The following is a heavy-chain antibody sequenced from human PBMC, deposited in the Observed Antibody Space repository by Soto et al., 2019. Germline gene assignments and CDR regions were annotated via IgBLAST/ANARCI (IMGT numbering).Heavy chain of an antibody. D-gene: IGHD6-13*01. CDR1: GGTFSSYT. V-gene: IGHV1-69*02. J-gene: IGHJ4*02. CDR2: IIPILGIA. Sequence: ASVKVSCKASGGTFSSYTISWVRQAPGQGLEWMGRIIPILGIANYAQKFQGRVTITADKSTSTAYMELSSLRSEDTAVYYCARGGSRSWYGYYFDYWGQGTLVTVSS. CDR3: ARGGSRSWYGYYFDY.